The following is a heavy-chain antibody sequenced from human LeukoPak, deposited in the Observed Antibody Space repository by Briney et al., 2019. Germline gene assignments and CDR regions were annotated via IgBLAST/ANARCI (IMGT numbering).Heavy chain of an antibody. CDR3: AREVGDGYNEVLDL. CDR2: IYDSGST. Sequence: SETLSLTCTVSGGSISGYYWSWIRQPPGKGLEWIGYIYDSGSTNHNPSLKNRVTISVDTSKKQFSLKLSSVTAADTAVYYCAREVGDGYNEVLDLWGQGTLVTVSS. J-gene: IGHJ4*02. CDR1: GGSISGYY. V-gene: IGHV4-59*01. D-gene: IGHD5-24*01.